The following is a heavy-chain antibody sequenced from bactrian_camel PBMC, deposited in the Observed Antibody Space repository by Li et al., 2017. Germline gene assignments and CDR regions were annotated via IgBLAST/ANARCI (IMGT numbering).Heavy chain of an antibody. CDR1: PWHITNYC. CDR3: AADFVNKQLARSYDH. CDR2: IHTGPGTT. J-gene: IGHJ4*01. D-gene: IGHD7*01. Sequence: HVQLVESGGGSVQAGGSLRLSCAPGPWHITNYCLGWFRRAPGKQREGVASIHTGPGTTYYADSVKGRFTISQNSAKNTVYLQMNSLKPEDTAMYYCAADFVNKQLARSYDHWGQGTQVTVS. V-gene: IGHV3S54*01.